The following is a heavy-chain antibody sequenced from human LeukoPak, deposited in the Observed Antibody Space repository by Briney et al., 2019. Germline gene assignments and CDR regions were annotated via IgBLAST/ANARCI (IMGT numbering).Heavy chain of an antibody. D-gene: IGHD4-23*01. Sequence: GGSLRLSCAASGFTFSSYSMNWVRQAPGKGLEWVSAISSSSSYIDYADSVKGRFTISRDNAKNSLYLQMNSLRAEDTAVYYCARGDYDYGGTHLVDYWGQGTLVTVSS. V-gene: IGHV3-21*01. CDR3: ARGDYDYGGTHLVDY. CDR1: GFTFSSYS. CDR2: ISSSSSYI. J-gene: IGHJ4*02.